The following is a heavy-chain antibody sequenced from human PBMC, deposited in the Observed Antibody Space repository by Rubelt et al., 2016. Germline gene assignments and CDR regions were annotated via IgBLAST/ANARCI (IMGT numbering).Heavy chain of an antibody. D-gene: IGHD6-13*01. CDR2: INPNSGGT. Sequence: GLEWMGRINPNSGGTNYAQKFQGRVTMTTDTSTNTAYMELRSLRSDDTAVYYCARDPLPYSSSWYGSDYWGQGTLVTVSS. CDR3: ARDPLPYSSSWYGSDY. J-gene: IGHJ4*02. V-gene: IGHV1-2*06.